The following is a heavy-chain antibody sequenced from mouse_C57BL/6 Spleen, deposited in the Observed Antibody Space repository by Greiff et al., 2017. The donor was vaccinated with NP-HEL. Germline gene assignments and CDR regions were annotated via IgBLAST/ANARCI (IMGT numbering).Heavy chain of an antibody. Sequence: VQLKESGTVLARPGASVKMSCKTSGYTFTSYWMHWVKQRPGQGLEWIGAIYPGNSDTSYNQKFKGKAKLTAVTSASTAYMELSSLTNEDSAVYYCILTTVVANYFDYWGQGTTLTVSS. J-gene: IGHJ2*01. CDR2: IYPGNSDT. CDR3: ILTTVVANYFDY. V-gene: IGHV1-5*01. CDR1: GYTFTSYW. D-gene: IGHD1-1*01.